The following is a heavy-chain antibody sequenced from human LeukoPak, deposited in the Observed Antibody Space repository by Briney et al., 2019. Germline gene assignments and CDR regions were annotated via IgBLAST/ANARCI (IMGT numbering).Heavy chain of an antibody. CDR2: ISGGGTST. CDR3: AKVRAIAARPPDAFDI. D-gene: IGHD6-6*01. Sequence: GGSLRLSCAVSGFTFSSYAMSWVRQAPGKGLEWVSAISGGGTSTYYADSVKGRFTVSRDNSKNTLYLQMNSLRAEDTAVYYCAKVRAIAARPPDAFDIWGQGTMVTVSS. J-gene: IGHJ3*02. CDR1: GFTFSSYA. V-gene: IGHV3-23*01.